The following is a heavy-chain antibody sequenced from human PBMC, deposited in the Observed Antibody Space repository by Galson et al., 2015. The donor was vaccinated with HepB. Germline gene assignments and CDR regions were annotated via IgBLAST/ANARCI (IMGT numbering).Heavy chain of an antibody. CDR2: IDSGGGT. D-gene: IGHD2/OR15-2a*01. Sequence: SLRLSCAASGFIVSDNFMSWVRQAPGKGLEWVSIIDSGGGTYYADSVKGRFTIFRDNSKNTMYLQMNRLRGEDTAVYYCARDTRRYCTSSTMCAVRPGWFDHWAQGTLLTVSS. CDR3: ARDTRRYCTSSTMCAVRPGWFDH. CDR1: GFIVSDNF. J-gene: IGHJ5*02. V-gene: IGHV3-53*01.